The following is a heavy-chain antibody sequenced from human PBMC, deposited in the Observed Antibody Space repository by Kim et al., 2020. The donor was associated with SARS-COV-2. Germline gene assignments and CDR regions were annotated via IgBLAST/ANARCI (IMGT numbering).Heavy chain of an antibody. CDR1: GGSFSGYY. D-gene: IGHD3-10*01. CDR3: ARGIHHINYYGSGSYVSGMDV. CDR2: INHSGST. Sequence: SETLSLTCAVYGGSFSGYYWSWIRQPPGKGLEWIGEINHSGSTNYNPSLKSRVTISVDTSKNQFSLKLSSVTAADTAVYYCARGIHHINYYGSGSYVSGMDVWGQGTTVTVSS. J-gene: IGHJ6*02. V-gene: IGHV4-34*01.